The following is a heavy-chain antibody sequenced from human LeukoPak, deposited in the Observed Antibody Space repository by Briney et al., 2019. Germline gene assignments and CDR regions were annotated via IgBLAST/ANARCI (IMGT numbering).Heavy chain of an antibody. V-gene: IGHV3-21*01. CDR3: AKDGTRPDFWSGIQRSPKRYYYYMDV. J-gene: IGHJ6*03. CDR2: ISSSSSYI. Sequence: NPGGSLRLSCAASGFTFSSYSMNWVRQAPGKGLEWVSSISSSSSYIYYADSVKGRFTISRDNSKNTLYLQMNSLRAEDTAVYYCAKDGTRPDFWSGIQRSPKRYYYYMDVWGKGTTVTVSS. CDR1: GFTFSSYS. D-gene: IGHD3-3*01.